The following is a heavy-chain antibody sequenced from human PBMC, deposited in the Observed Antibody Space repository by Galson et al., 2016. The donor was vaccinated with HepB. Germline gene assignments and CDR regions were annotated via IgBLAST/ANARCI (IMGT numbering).Heavy chain of an antibody. CDR3: ARVPSSGWFDY. Sequence: SLRLSCAASGFTFSSYAMIWVRQAPGKGLEWVSIISGIGGYTSDADSVKGRFTISRDNSKNTLYLQMNSLRAEDTAVYYCARVPSSGWFDYWGQGTLVTVSS. V-gene: IGHV3-23*01. CDR1: GFTFSSYA. J-gene: IGHJ4*02. D-gene: IGHD6-19*01. CDR2: ISGIGGYT.